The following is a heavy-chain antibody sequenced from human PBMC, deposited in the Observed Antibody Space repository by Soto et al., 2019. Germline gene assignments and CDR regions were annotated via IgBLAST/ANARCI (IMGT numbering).Heavy chain of an antibody. CDR3: ARTGGYSSSHQTNYYYYGMDV. V-gene: IGHV4-31*03. Sequence: TLSLTCTVSGGSISSGGYYWSWIRQHPGKGLEWIGYIYYSGSTYYNPSLKSRVTISVDTSKNQFSLKLSSVTAADTAVYYCARTGGYSSSHQTNYYYYGMDVWGQGTTVTVSS. J-gene: IGHJ6*02. CDR2: IYYSGST. D-gene: IGHD6-13*01. CDR1: GGSISSGGYY.